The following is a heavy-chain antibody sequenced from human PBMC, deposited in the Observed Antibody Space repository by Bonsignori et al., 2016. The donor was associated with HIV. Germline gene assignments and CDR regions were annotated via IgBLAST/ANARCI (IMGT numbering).Heavy chain of an antibody. CDR2: INHSGRT. J-gene: IGHJ3*02. CDR3: ARASLYGGNNLTDAFEY. V-gene: IGHV4-34*02. CDR1: WALQYLL. D-gene: IGHD4/OR15-4a*01. Sequence: QVQLQQWGAGLLKAFGDPVPHLRYVWWALQYLLLELDPPDPQRRGWSGLGDINHSGRTNYNPSLKSRVTISVGTSKNQFSLKLSSVTAADTAVYYCARASLYGGNNLTDAFEYLGPRDNGHRLF.